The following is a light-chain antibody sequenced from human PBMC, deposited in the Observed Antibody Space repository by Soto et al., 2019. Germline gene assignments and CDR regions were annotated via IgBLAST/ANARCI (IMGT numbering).Light chain of an antibody. Sequence: EIVLTQSPGTLSLSPGERATLSCRASQSVSNSYLAWYQQKPGQAPRLLIYGASSRATGIPDGFSGSGSGTDFTLTISRLEPEDFAVYYCQQYGSSRAFGQGTKVEIK. CDR1: QSVSNSY. V-gene: IGKV3-20*01. CDR3: QQYGSSRA. J-gene: IGKJ1*01. CDR2: GAS.